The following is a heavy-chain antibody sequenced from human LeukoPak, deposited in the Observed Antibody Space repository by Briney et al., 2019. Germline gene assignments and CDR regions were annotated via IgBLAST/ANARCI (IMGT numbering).Heavy chain of an antibody. V-gene: IGHV4-34*01. CDR2: INHVGHT. CDR3: AVGYCSGGSCYNDPKDDY. J-gene: IGHJ4*02. Sequence: SETLSLTCAVYGWSFSGGYYWSWIRQSPGKGLEWIGEINHVGHTNYNPPLKSRATISTDSSKTQFCLKLSSVTAADTAVYYCAVGYCSGGSCYNDPKDDYWGQGTLVTVSS. D-gene: IGHD2-15*01. CDR1: GWSFSGGYY.